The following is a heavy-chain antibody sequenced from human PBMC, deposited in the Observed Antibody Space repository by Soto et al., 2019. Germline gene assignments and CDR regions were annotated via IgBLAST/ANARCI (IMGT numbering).Heavy chain of an antibody. V-gene: IGHV1-46*01. CDR2: INPSGGST. CDR3: AGGRKGRSGYVMDV. CDR1: GYTFTSYY. Sequence: QVQLVQSGAEVKKPGASVKVSCKASGYTFTSYYMHWVRQAPGQGLEWMGIINPSGGSTSYAQKFGGRAPRTRDRATTTVSRELGGRSPEDTAVYYWAGGRKGRSGYVMDVWGQGPTVTVPS. D-gene: IGHD3-16*01. J-gene: IGHJ6*02.